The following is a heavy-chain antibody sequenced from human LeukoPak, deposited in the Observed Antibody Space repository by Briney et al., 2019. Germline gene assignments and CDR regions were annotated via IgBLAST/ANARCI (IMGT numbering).Heavy chain of an antibody. CDR1: GLSFSSFA. D-gene: IGHD3-3*01. CDR3: ARDLYDFWSGYYTGIDY. J-gene: IGHJ4*02. CDR2: IRGNGET. Sequence: GGSLRLSCAASGLSFSSFAMSWVRQGPARGLEWVSSIRGNGETFYADSVKGRFTLSSDSSRNTVYFQLNSLRAEDTAVYYCARDLYDFWSGYYTGIDYWGQGTLVTVSS. V-gene: IGHV3-23*01.